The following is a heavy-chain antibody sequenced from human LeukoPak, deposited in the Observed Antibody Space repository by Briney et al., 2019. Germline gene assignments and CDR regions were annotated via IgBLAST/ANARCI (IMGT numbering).Heavy chain of an antibody. CDR3: ARGGGLDV. Sequence: GGSLRLSYAASGFTLDDYAMHWVRQAPGRGLEWVSGISWNSGSIGYADSVKGRFTISRDNAKNSLYLQMNSLRAEDTALYFCARGGGLDVWGQGATVTVSS. V-gene: IGHV3-9*01. J-gene: IGHJ6*02. CDR2: ISWNSGSI. CDR1: GFTLDDYA. D-gene: IGHD3-16*01.